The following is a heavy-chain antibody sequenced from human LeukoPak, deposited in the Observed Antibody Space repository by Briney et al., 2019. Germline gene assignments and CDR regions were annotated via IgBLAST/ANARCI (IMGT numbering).Heavy chain of an antibody. D-gene: IGHD1-1*01. Sequence: ASVTVSCKASGYTFTGYYMHWVRQAPGQGLEWMGWINPNSGGTNYAQKFQGRVTMTRDTSISTAYMELSRLRSDDTAVYYCARDRYAYRDFDYWGQGTLVTVSS. J-gene: IGHJ4*02. V-gene: IGHV1-2*02. CDR3: ARDRYAYRDFDY. CDR2: INPNSGGT. CDR1: GYTFTGYY.